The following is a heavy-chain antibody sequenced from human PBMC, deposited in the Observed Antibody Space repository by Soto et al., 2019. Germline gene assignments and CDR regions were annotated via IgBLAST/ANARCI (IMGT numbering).Heavy chain of an antibody. J-gene: IGHJ6*02. Sequence: ESGGGVVQPGKSLRLSCAASGFTFSSYAMHWVRQAPGKGLEWVAVMSYDGSNKYYADSVKGRFTISRDNSKNTLYLQMNSLRAEDSAVYYCAKDLVTTIYYGMDVWGLGTTVTVSS. CDR1: GFTFSSYA. CDR3: AKDLVTTIYYGMDV. D-gene: IGHD1-26*01. V-gene: IGHV3-30*18. CDR2: MSYDGSNK.